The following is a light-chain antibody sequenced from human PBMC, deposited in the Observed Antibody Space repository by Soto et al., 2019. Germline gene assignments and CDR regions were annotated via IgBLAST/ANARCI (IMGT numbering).Light chain of an antibody. Sequence: DIQITQSPSTLSASVGDRVTITCRARQSISSWLAWYQQKPGKAPKLLIYDASSLESGVPSRFSGSGSGTEFTLTICSLQPDDFATYYCQQYNSYSQTFGQGTKVDIK. CDR1: QSISSW. CDR3: QQYNSYSQT. V-gene: IGKV1-5*01. J-gene: IGKJ1*01. CDR2: DAS.